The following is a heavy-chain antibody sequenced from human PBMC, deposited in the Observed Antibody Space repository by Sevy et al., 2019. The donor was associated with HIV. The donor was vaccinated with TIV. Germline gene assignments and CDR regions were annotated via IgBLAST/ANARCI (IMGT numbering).Heavy chain of an antibody. V-gene: IGHV3-23*01. D-gene: IGHD2-2*01. CDR2: ISAGGTTT. Sequence: GGSLRLSCAASGFIFSNYPMSWVRHSPGKGLEWVSDISAGGTTTYYADSVEGRFTTSRENSKNTVSLQRNSLGAEDTAIYYCAKRYCSTITCYDDDFWNPYYFYGLDVWGQGISVTVSS. CDR1: GFIFSNYP. CDR3: AKRYCSTITCYDDDFWNPYYFYGLDV. J-gene: IGHJ6*02.